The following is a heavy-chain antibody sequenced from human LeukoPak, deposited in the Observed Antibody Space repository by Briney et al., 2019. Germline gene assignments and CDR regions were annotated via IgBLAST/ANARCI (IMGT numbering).Heavy chain of an antibody. V-gene: IGHV3-48*02. CDR3: ARDLSGRYAFDI. D-gene: IGHD3-10*01. CDR1: GFTFSSYS. CDR2: ISSSSTI. J-gene: IGHJ3*02. Sequence: GGSLRLSCAASGFTFSSYSMIWVRQAQGRGLEWVSYISSSSTIYYADSVKGRFTISRDNAKNSLYLQMNSLRDEDTAVYYCARDLSGRYAFDIWGQGTMVTVSS.